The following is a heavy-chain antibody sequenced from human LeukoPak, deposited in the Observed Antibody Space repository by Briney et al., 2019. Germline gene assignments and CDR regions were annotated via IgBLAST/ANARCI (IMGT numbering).Heavy chain of an antibody. D-gene: IGHD3-22*01. Sequence: GESLKISCKGSGYSFTSYWIGWVRQMPGKGLEWMGIIYPGGSDTRYSPSFQGQVTISADKSISTAYLQWSSLKASDTAMYYCARHPNYYDSSEGYYYGMDVWGQGTTVTVSS. CDR2: IYPGGSDT. V-gene: IGHV5-51*01. CDR3: ARHPNYYDSSEGYYYGMDV. CDR1: GYSFTSYW. J-gene: IGHJ6*02.